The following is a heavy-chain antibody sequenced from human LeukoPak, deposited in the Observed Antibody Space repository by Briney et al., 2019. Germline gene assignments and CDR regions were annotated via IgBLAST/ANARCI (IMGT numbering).Heavy chain of an antibody. Sequence: PGGSLRLSCAASGLPLSTYGMSWVRQAPGKGLEWVSSIRASDGSTYYADSVKGRFAISRDNSKNALYLQMNSLRAEDTAVYYCAKDVYGDYGGLHYWGQGTLVTVSS. D-gene: IGHD4-17*01. CDR3: AKDVYGDYGGLHY. CDR2: IRASDGST. J-gene: IGHJ4*02. CDR1: GLPLSTYG. V-gene: IGHV3-23*01.